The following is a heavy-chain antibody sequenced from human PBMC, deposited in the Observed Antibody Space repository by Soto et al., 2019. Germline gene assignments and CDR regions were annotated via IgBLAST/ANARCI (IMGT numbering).Heavy chain of an antibody. V-gene: IGHV3-23*01. CDR3: AKEQQIYCSSTRCYVAPIEY. D-gene: IGHD2-2*01. Sequence: EVQLLESGGGLVQPGGSLRLSCAASGFTFSSYAMSWVRQAPGKGLEWVSAISGSGGSTYYADSVKGRFTISRDNSKNTLYLQMNSLRAEDTAVYYCAKEQQIYCSSTRCYVAPIEYWGQGTLVTVSS. CDR2: ISGSGGST. J-gene: IGHJ4*02. CDR1: GFTFSSYA.